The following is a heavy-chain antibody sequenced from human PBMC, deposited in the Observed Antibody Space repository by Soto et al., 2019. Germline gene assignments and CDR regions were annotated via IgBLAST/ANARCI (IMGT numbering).Heavy chain of an antibody. CDR2: IIPAFGTT. D-gene: IGHD2-15*01. J-gene: IGHJ6*02. V-gene: IGHV1-69*01. CDR1: GGTFSTHA. Sequence: QVQLEQSGAEVKKPGSSVKVSCKASGGTFSTHAIIWVRQAPGQGLAWVGVIIPAFGTTYFAQEFQGRVTLSADDLATTAYMEVSSLSSEDTAVYYCARGYCSGGNCYSGMDVWGQGTTVTVSS. CDR3: ARGYCSGGNCYSGMDV.